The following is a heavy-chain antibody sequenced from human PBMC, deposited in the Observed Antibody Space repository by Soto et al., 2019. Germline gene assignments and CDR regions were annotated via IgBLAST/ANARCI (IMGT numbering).Heavy chain of an antibody. CDR1: GGSISIYY. V-gene: IGHV4-59*01. Sequence: SEALSVTCTVSGGSISIYYWNWIRQPPGKGLELIGYIYYSGSTNYNPSLKSRVTISVDTSKNQLSLKLSSVTAADTAVYYCARVTYYYYGMDVWGQGTTVTVSS. CDR2: IYYSGST. CDR3: ARVTYYYYGMDV. J-gene: IGHJ6*01.